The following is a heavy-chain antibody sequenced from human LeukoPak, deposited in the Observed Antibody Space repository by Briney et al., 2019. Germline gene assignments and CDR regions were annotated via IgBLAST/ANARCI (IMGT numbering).Heavy chain of an antibody. V-gene: IGHV1-18*04. CDR1: GYTFTSYG. CDR3: ARDRIIGYSYGYYHDAFDI. Sequence: ASVKVSCKASGYTFTSYGISWVRQAPGQGLEWIGWISAYNGNTNYAQKLQRRVTMTTDTCTSTAYMELRSLRSDDTAVYYCARDRIIGYSYGYYHDAFDIWGQGTMVTVSS. D-gene: IGHD5-18*01. CDR2: ISAYNGNT. J-gene: IGHJ3*02.